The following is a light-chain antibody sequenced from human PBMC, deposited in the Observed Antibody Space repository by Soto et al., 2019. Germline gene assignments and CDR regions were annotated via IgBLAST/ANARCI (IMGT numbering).Light chain of an antibody. CDR2: EVS. Sequence: QTVLAQPPSASGAPGQAVTISCTGTSSDVGGYNDVSWYQQHPGKAPKLIIYEVSKRPSGVPDRFSGSKSGNTASLTVSGFQAEDEADYYCRSFAGRSPYVFGTGPKVTVL. V-gene: IGLV2-8*01. CDR1: SSDVGGYND. J-gene: IGLJ1*01. CDR3: RSFAGRSPYV.